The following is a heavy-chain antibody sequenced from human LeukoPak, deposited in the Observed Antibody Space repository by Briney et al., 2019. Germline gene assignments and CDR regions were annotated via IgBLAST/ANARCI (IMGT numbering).Heavy chain of an antibody. CDR3: ASPMKHYSGSYPFDFDY. CDR2: IYSGGST. D-gene: IGHD1-26*01. Sequence: GGSLRLSCSASGFTVISNYMSWVRQAPGKGLEWVSVIYSGGSTYYADSVKGRFTISRDNSKNTLYLQMNSLRAEDTAVYYCASPMKHYSGSYPFDFDYWGQGTLVTVSS. V-gene: IGHV3-66*01. CDR1: GFTVISNY. J-gene: IGHJ4*02.